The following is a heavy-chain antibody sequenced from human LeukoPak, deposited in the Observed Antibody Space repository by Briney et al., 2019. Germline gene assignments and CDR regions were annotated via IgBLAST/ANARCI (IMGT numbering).Heavy chain of an antibody. V-gene: IGHV3-11*06. J-gene: IGHJ6*02. Sequence: GGSLRLSCAASGFTFSDYYMSWIRQAPGKGLEWVSSISSSSSYIYYADSVKGRFTISRDNAKNSLYLQMNSLRAEDTAVYYCARDCYDFWSGYALYYGMDVWGQGTTVTVSS. CDR2: ISSSSSYI. CDR3: ARDCYDFWSGYALYYGMDV. D-gene: IGHD3-3*01. CDR1: GFTFSDYY.